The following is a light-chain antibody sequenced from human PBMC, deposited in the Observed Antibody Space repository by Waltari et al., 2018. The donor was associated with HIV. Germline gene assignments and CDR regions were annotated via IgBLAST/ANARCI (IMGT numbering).Light chain of an antibody. J-gene: IGLJ1*01. CDR2: RTN. Sequence: SLLTQPPSASGTPGQRVTISCSGSRPNIGSNYVHWYQQFPGTAPQLLISRTNQRPSGVPGRFSGSKSGTSASLAIRGLRSEDEAEYYCSAWDDSLSGYGFGTGTKVTVL. CDR1: RPNIGSNY. CDR3: SAWDDSLSGYG. V-gene: IGLV1-47*01.